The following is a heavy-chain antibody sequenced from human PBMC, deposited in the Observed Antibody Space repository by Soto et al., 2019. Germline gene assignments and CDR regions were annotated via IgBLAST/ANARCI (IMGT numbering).Heavy chain of an antibody. V-gene: IGHV3-30*18. Sequence: GGSLRLSCAASGFTFSSYCMHWVRQAPGKGLEWVAVISYDGSNKYYADSVKGRFTISRDNSKNTLYLQMNSLRAEDTAVYYCAKDPGRFLEWLFVYWGQGTLVTVSS. D-gene: IGHD3-3*01. CDR3: AKDPGRFLEWLFVY. CDR1: GFTFSSYC. CDR2: ISYDGSNK. J-gene: IGHJ4*02.